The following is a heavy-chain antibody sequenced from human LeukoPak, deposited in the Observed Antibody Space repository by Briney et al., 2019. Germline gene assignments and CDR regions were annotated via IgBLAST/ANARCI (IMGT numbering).Heavy chain of an antibody. Sequence: SETLSLTCAVYGGSFSGYYWSWIRQPPGKGLEWIGEINHSGSTNYNPSLKSRVTISVDTSKNQFSLKLSSVTAADTAVHYCARALYGTIDYWGQGTLVTVSS. V-gene: IGHV4-34*01. J-gene: IGHJ4*02. D-gene: IGHD3-10*01. CDR2: INHSGST. CDR3: ARALYGTIDY. CDR1: GGSFSGYY.